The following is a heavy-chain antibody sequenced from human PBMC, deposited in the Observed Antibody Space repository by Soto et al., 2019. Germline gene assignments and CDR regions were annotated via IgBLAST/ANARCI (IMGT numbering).Heavy chain of an antibody. V-gene: IGHV1-2*04. Sequence: ASVKVSCKASGYTFTGYYMHWVRQAPGQGLEWMGWINPNSGGTNYAQKFQGWVTMTRDTSISTAYMELSRLRPDDTAVYYCARSTPMPYYYGSGMTDWFDPWGQGTLVTVSS. CDR1: GYTFTGYY. CDR3: ARSTPMPYYYGSGMTDWFDP. D-gene: IGHD3-10*01. J-gene: IGHJ5*02. CDR2: INPNSGGT.